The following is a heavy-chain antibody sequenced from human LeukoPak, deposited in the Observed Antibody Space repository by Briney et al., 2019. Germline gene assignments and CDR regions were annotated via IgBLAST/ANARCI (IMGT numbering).Heavy chain of an antibody. Sequence: SETLSLTCTVSGGSISSGSYYWSWIRQPAGKGLEWIGRIYTSGSTNYNPSLKSRVTISADTSKNQFSLKLSSVTAADTAVYYCARLVGATGWFDPWGQGTLVTVSS. V-gene: IGHV4-61*02. CDR2: IYTSGST. D-gene: IGHD1-26*01. CDR3: ARLVGATGWFDP. J-gene: IGHJ5*02. CDR1: GGSISSGSYY.